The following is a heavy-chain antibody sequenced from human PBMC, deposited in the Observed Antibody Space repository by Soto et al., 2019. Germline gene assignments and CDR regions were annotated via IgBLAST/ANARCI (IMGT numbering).Heavy chain of an antibody. CDR2: ISSSSSYI. CDR1: GFTFSSYS. V-gene: IGHV3-21*01. J-gene: IGHJ4*02. D-gene: IGHD3-16*01. CDR3: ARDQGDGPDY. Sequence: GSLRLACAASGFTFSSYSMNWVRQAPGKGLEWVSSISSSSSYIYYASSVKGRFTISRDNAKNSLYLQMNSLRAEDTAVYYCARDQGDGPDYWGRGTLVTVSS.